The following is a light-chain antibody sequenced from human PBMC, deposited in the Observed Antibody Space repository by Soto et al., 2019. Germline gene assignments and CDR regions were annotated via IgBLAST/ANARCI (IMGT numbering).Light chain of an antibody. CDR2: DAS. J-gene: IGKJ1*01. CDR1: QSISTW. Sequence: DIQMTQSPSTLSASVGDRVTITCRASQSISTWLAWYQKKPGKAPTLLIYDASSLQSGVPSRFSGSGSATECSLTISSLQPDDFATYYCQQYDSFSWTCGQGTKVEI. CDR3: QQYDSFSWT. V-gene: IGKV1-5*01.